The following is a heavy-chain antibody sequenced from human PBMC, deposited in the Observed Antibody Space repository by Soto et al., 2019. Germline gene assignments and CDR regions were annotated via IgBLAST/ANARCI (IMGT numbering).Heavy chain of an antibody. V-gene: IGHV2-5*01. CDR3: ARRGAARRLWYFDL. D-gene: IGHD6-6*01. CDR2: IYWNDDK. Sequence: QITLKESGPTLVKPTQTLTLTCTFSGFSLSTSGVGVGWIRQPPGKALEWLALIYWNDDKRYSPSLKSRLTITKDTSNNQVVLTLTNMDPVDTATYYCARRGAARRLWYFDLWGRGTLVTVSS. CDR1: GFSLSTSGVG. J-gene: IGHJ2*01.